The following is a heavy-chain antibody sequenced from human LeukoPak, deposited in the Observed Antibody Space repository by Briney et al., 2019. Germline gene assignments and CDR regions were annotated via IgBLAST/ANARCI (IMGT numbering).Heavy chain of an antibody. V-gene: IGHV1-2*02. CDR3: ATGDIVVVPAAMSFSPKGYMDV. CDR2: INPNSGGT. Sequence: VASVKVSCKASGYTFTGYYLHWVRQAPGQGLEWMGWINPNSGGTNYAQKFQGRVTMTRDTSISTAYMELSRLRSDDTAVYYCATGDIVVVPAAMSFSPKGYMDVWGKGTTVTVSS. D-gene: IGHD2-2*01. J-gene: IGHJ6*03. CDR1: GYTFTGYY.